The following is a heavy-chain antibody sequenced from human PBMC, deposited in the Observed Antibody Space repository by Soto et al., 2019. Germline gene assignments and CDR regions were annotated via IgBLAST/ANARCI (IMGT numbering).Heavy chain of an antibody. CDR3: ARGSTRYYYDSSGYPATYYFDY. J-gene: IGHJ4*02. CDR2: IIPIFGTA. Sequence: VQLVQSGAEVKKPGSSVKVSCKASGGTFSSYAISWVRQAPGQGLEWMGGIIPIFGTANYAQKFQGRVTITADESTSTAYMELSSLRSEDTAVYYCARGSTRYYYDSSGYPATYYFDYWGQGTLVTVSS. D-gene: IGHD3-22*01. V-gene: IGHV1-69*01. CDR1: GGTFSSYA.